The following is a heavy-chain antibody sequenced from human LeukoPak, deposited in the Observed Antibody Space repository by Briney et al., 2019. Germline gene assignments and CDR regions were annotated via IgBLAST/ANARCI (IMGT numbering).Heavy chain of an antibody. D-gene: IGHD6-6*01. J-gene: IGHJ5*02. CDR3: ARSNIAVRRGDNWFDH. Sequence: ASVKVSYKASGYTFSDYYMHWVRQAPGQGLEWMGWIGPNSGGTNYAQKFQGRVTMTRDTSISTAYMELSRLISDDTAVYYCARSNIAVRRGDNWFDHWGQGTLVTVSS. CDR2: IGPNSGGT. V-gene: IGHV1-2*02. CDR1: GYTFSDYY.